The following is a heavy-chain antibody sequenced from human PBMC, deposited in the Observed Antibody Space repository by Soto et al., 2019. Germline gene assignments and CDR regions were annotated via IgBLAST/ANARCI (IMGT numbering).Heavy chain of an antibody. Sequence: QVQLVQSGAEVKKPGSSVKVSCKASGGTFSSYAISWVRQAPGQGLEWMGGIIPIFGTANYAQKVQGRVTITADESTSTAYMELSSLRSEDTAVYYCAASYYDFWSGYSNWFDPWGQGTLVTVSS. V-gene: IGHV1-69*01. CDR3: AASYYDFWSGYSNWFDP. CDR1: GGTFSSYA. D-gene: IGHD3-3*01. CDR2: IIPIFGTA. J-gene: IGHJ5*02.